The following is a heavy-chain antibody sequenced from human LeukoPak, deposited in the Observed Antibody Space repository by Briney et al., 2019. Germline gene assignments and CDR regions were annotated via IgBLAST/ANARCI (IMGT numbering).Heavy chain of an antibody. CDR3: ARVYGDSDPLLDY. Sequence: PGRSLRLSCAASGFTFSSYAMHWVRQAPGKGLEWVAVISYDGSNKYYADSVKGRFTISRDNSKNTLYLQMNSLRAEDTAVYYCARVYGDSDPLLDYWGQGTLVTVSS. CDR2: ISYDGSNK. CDR1: GFTFSSYA. D-gene: IGHD4-17*01. V-gene: IGHV3-30-3*01. J-gene: IGHJ4*02.